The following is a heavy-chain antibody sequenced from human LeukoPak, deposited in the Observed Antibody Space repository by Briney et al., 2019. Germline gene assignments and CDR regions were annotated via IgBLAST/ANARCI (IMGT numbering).Heavy chain of an antibody. D-gene: IGHD1-26*01. CDR2: IYYSGST. CDR3: ARTRGGTYWYYFDY. Sequence: SETLSLTCTVSGVSISSYYWSWIRQPPGKGLEWIGYIYYSGSTNYNPSLKSRVTISVDTSKNQFSLKLSSVTAADTAVYYCARTRGGTYWYYFDYWGQGTLVTVSS. J-gene: IGHJ4*02. V-gene: IGHV4-59*01. CDR1: GVSISSYY.